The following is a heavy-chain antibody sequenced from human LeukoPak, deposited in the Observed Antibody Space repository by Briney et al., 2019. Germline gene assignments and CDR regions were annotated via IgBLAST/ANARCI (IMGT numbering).Heavy chain of an antibody. Sequence: SETLSHTCTVSGGSISSYYWSWIRQPPGKGLEWIGYIYYSGSTYYNPSLKSRVTISVDTSKNQFSLKLSSVTAADTAVYYCARGTLGSWFDPWGQGTLVTVSS. CDR1: GGSISSYY. V-gene: IGHV4-30-4*08. J-gene: IGHJ5*02. D-gene: IGHD1-1*01. CDR2: IYYSGST. CDR3: ARGTLGSWFDP.